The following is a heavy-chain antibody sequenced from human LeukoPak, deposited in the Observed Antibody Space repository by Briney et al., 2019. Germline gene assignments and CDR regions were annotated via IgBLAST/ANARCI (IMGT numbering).Heavy chain of an antibody. Sequence: PGGSLRLSCAASGFTFSSYSMNWVRQAPGKGLEWVSSISSSSSYIYYADSVKGRFTISRDNARNSLYLQMNSLRAEDTAVYYCARDPGYYGSGSRGAFDSWGQGTLVTVSS. D-gene: IGHD3-10*01. CDR3: ARDPGYYGSGSRGAFDS. J-gene: IGHJ4*02. CDR2: ISSSSSYI. CDR1: GFTFSSYS. V-gene: IGHV3-21*04.